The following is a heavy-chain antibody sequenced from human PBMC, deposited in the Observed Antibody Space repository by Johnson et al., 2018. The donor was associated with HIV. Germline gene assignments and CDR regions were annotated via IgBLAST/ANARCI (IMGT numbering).Heavy chain of an antibody. CDR2: ISSDGTNT. J-gene: IGHJ3*02. Sequence: QVQLVESGGGVVQPGRSLRLSCAASGFTFSSNAIHWVRQAPGKGLEWVAVISSDGTNTYYTDSVKGRFTISRDNTKNTLYLQMNSLRAEDTAVYYCARARDRSSSRDAFDIWGQGTMVTVSS. D-gene: IGHD6-13*01. CDR1: GFTFSSNA. V-gene: IGHV3-30*04. CDR3: ARARDRSSSRDAFDI.